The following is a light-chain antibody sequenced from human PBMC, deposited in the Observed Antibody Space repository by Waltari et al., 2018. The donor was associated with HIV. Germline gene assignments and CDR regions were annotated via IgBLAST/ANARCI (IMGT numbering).Light chain of an antibody. CDR1: SSDVGIYNL. CDR3: CSYAGSFVV. Sequence: QSALTQPASVSGSSGQSITISCTGPSSDVGIYNLVSWYQQYPGKAPKLMIYEGSKRPSVVSNRFSGSKSGNTASLTISGLQTEDEADYYCCSYAGSFVVFGGGTKLTVL. V-gene: IGLV2-23*01. J-gene: IGLJ2*01. CDR2: EGS.